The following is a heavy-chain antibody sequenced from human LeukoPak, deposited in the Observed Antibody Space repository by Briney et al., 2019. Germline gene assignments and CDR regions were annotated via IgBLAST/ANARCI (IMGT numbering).Heavy chain of an antibody. V-gene: IGHV4-34*01. CDR3: ARTSSTSYFRFDP. Sequence: PSETLSLTCAVYGGSFSGYYWSWIRQPPGKGLEWIGEINHSGSTNYNPSLKSRVTISVDTSKNQFSLKLSSVTAADTAVYYCARTSSTSYFRFDPWGQGTLVTVSS. CDR2: INHSGST. CDR1: GGSFSGYY. J-gene: IGHJ5*02. D-gene: IGHD2-2*01.